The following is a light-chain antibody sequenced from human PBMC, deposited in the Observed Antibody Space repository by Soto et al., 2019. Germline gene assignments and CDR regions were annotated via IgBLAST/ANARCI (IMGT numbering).Light chain of an antibody. CDR2: GAS. CDR1: QSLSSY. CDR3: QQYVSSPFT. J-gene: IGKJ3*01. V-gene: IGKV3-20*01. Sequence: EIVLTQSLATVSLSPGERAALSCWASQSLSSYLAWYHQKPGQAPRLLIYGASTRATGIPDRFSGSGSGTDFTLTISRLEPEDCAVYYCQQYVSSPFTFGPGTKVDIK.